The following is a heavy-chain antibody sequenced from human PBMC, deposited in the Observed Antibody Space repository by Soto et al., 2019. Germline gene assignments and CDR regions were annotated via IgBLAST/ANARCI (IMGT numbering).Heavy chain of an antibody. V-gene: IGHV3-21*01. J-gene: IGHJ6*02. Sequence: EVQLLESGGGLVKPGGSLGLSCAASGFTFSSYSMNWVRQAPGKGLEWVSSISSSSSYIYYADSVKGRFTISRDNAKNSLYLQMNSLRAEDTAVYYCARYRVIVGATTHYYYGMDVWGQGTTVTVSS. D-gene: IGHD1-26*01. CDR3: ARYRVIVGATTHYYYGMDV. CDR2: ISSSSSYI. CDR1: GFTFSSYS.